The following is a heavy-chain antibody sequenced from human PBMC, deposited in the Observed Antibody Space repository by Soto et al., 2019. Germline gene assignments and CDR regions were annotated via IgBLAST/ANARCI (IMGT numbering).Heavy chain of an antibody. CDR2: INAGNGNT. V-gene: IGHV1-3*01. Sequence: QVQLVQSGAEVKKPGASVKVSCKASGYTFTSYAMHWVRQAPGQKLEWMGWINAGNGNTKYSQKFQGRVTITRDTSASTAYMELSSLRSEDTAVYYCARGPGGPDGPGDYWGQGTLVTVSS. J-gene: IGHJ4*02. CDR1: GYTFTSYA. CDR3: ARGPGGPDGPGDY. D-gene: IGHD2-15*01.